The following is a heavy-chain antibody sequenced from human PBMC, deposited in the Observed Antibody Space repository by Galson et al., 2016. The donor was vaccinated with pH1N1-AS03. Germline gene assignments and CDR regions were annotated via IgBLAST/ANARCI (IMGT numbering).Heavy chain of an antibody. D-gene: IGHD5-24*01. Sequence: PALVKPTQTLTLTCTVSGFSPSTGGMRVSWIRQPPGKALEWLGRIDWDDGTFYSTSLKTRLTISKDTSKNQVALTMTNMDPVDTGTYYCARTLNYNTGLDVWGPGATVTVSS. CDR1: GFSPSTGGMR. V-gene: IGHV2-70*04. CDR2: IDWDDGT. CDR3: ARTLNYNTGLDV. J-gene: IGHJ6*02.